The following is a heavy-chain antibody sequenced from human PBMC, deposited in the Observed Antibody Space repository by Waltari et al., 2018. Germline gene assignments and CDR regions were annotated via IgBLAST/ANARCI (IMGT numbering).Heavy chain of an antibody. D-gene: IGHD3-10*01. J-gene: IGHJ5*01. Sequence: QLQLQESGPGLVKPSETLSLTCSVSGDSVTRGSYYWGWIRQPPRKGLEWIGLMYYRGSSYSNPPLKSRVTISVDTSKNQFSLKLSSVAAADTAVYYCARAFGSGSYAWFDSWGQGTLVTVSS. V-gene: IGHV4-39*01. CDR3: ARAFGSGSYAWFDS. CDR1: GDSVTRGSYY. CDR2: MYYRGSS.